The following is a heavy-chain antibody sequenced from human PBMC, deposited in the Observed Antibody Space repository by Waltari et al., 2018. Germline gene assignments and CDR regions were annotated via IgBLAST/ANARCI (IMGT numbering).Heavy chain of an antibody. CDR1: GFTRYVFSDYY. CDR3: ASQDLDV. Sequence: QMQLEESGGGLVKPGGSLRLSCAASGFTRYVFSDYYMNWVRQTPGKGLEWLSYIGGTGRHIKYAESVKGRFTISRDNTNNYLYLQMTDLSPEDTATYYCASQDLDVWGQGTTLTVSS. V-gene: IGHV3-11*06. CDR2: IGGTGRHI. J-gene: IGHJ6*02.